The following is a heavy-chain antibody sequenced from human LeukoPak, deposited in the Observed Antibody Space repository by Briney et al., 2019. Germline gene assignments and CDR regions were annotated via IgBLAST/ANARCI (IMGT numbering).Heavy chain of an antibody. CDR2: IAYDGSNK. Sequence: QPGRSLRLSCAASGFTFNSYAMHWVRQAPGKGLEWVAGIAYDGSNKYYADSVKGRFTISRDNAKNSLYLQMNSLRDEDTAVYYCARASGDGRRAFDIWGQGTMVTVSS. CDR3: ARASGDGRRAFDI. CDR1: GFTFNSYA. J-gene: IGHJ3*02. V-gene: IGHV3-30-3*01. D-gene: IGHD7-27*01.